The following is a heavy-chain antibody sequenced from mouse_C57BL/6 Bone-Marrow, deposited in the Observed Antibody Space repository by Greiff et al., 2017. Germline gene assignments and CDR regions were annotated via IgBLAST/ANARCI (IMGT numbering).Heavy chain of an antibody. CDR3: ARALYYYGSRTLDY. J-gene: IGHJ2*01. D-gene: IGHD1-1*01. CDR1: GYTFTSYG. CDR2: IYPRSGNT. Sequence: VKLQESGAELARPGASVKLSCKASGYTFTSYGISWVKQRTGQGLEWIGEIYPRSGNTYYNEKFKGKATLTADKSSSTAYMELRSLTSEDSAVYFCARALYYYGSRTLDYWGQGTTLTVSS. V-gene: IGHV1-81*01.